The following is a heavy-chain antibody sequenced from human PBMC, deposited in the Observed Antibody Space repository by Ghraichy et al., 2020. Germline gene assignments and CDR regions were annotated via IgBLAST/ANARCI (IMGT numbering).Heavy chain of an antibody. Sequence: GGSLRLSCAASGFTFCSYWMYWVRQAPGKGLVWVSRINSDGISTNYADSVKGRSTISRDNAKNTLYLQMNSLSAEDKAVYYCVRVQRWANENDYWGQGTLVTVSS. CDR1: GFTFCSYW. V-gene: IGHV3-74*01. J-gene: IGHJ4*02. CDR3: VRVQRWANENDY. D-gene: IGHD5-24*01. CDR2: INSDGIST.